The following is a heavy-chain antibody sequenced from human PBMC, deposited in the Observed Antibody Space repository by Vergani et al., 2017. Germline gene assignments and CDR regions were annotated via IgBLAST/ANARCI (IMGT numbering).Heavy chain of an antibody. CDR3: ARGASRYSSSWYGGWFDP. D-gene: IGHD6-13*01. CDR1: GGTFSSYA. J-gene: IGHJ5*02. CDR2: IIPIFGTA. V-gene: IGHV1-69*01. Sequence: QVQLVQSGAEVKKPGSSVKVSCKASGGTFSSYAISWVRQAPGQGLEWMGGIIPIFGTANYAQKFQGRVTITADESTSTAYMELSSLRSEDTAVYYCARGASRYSSSWYGGWFDPWGQGTLVTVSS.